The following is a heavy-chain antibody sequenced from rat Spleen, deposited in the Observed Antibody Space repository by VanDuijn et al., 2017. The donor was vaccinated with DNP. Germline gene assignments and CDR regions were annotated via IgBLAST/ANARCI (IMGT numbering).Heavy chain of an antibody. V-gene: IGHV5S13*01. CDR2: SSPSGST. J-gene: IGHJ2*01. D-gene: IGHD1-11*01. CDR3: ARGGRSYFDY. Sequence: EVQLVESGGGLVQPGRSLKLSCAASGFTFSNYGMAWVRQAPKKGLEWVAASSPSGSTYYRDSVKGRFTIARDNAKNTLYLQMNSLRSEDTASYYCARGGRSYFDYWGQGVMVTVS. CDR1: GFTFSNYG.